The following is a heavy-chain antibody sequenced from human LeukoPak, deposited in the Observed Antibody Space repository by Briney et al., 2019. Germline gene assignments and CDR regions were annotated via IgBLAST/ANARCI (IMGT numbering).Heavy chain of an antibody. CDR1: GGSISSYY. Sequence: SETLSLTCTVSGGSISSYYWSWIRQPPGKGLEWIGYIYTSGSTNYNPSLKSRDTISVDTSKNQFSLKLSSVTAADTAVYYCARLRRDYCGSPPHNWFDPWGQGTLVTVSS. V-gene: IGHV4-4*09. D-gene: IGHD4-23*01. J-gene: IGHJ5*02. CDR2: IYTSGST. CDR3: ARLRRDYCGSPPHNWFDP.